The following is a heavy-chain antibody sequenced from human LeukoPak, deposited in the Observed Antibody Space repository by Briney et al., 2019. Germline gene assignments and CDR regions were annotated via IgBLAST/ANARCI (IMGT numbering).Heavy chain of an antibody. CDR1: GDSVSSNSAT. CDR3: ARDKGGGVDTALAY. Sequence: SQTLSLTCAISGDSVSSNSATWNWIRQSPSRGLEWLGRTYYRSKWYNNYAVSVKSRITIIPDTSNNQFSLQLNSVTPEDTAVYYYARDKGGGVDTALAYWGQGTLVTVSS. D-gene: IGHD5-18*01. V-gene: IGHV6-1*01. J-gene: IGHJ4*02. CDR2: TYYRSKWYN.